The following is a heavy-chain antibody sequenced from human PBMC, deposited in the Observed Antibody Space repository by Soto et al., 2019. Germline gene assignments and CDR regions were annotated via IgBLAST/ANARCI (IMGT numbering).Heavy chain of an antibody. CDR2: ISAYNGNT. CDR3: ARDNPPMGV. Sequence: QVQLVQSGAEVKKPGASVKVSCKASGYTFTTYYISWVRQAPGQGLEWMGRISAYNGNTKYAQKIQGRGTMTTDTSTSTVYMELRSLRPDDTVVYYCARDNPPMGVWGQGTTVTVSS. CDR1: GYTFTTYY. J-gene: IGHJ6*02. V-gene: IGHV1-18*01.